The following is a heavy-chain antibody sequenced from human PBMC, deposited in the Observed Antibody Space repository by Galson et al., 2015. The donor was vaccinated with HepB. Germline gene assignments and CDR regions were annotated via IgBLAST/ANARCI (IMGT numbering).Heavy chain of an antibody. J-gene: IGHJ5*02. Sequence: SLRLSCAASGFTFSNAWMSWVRQAPGKGLEWVGRIKSKTDGGTTDYAAPVQGRFTISRDDSKNTLYLQMNSLKTEDTAVYYCTTDLFVRLGGLSPWGQGTLVTVYS. D-gene: IGHD3-10*02. V-gene: IGHV3-15*01. CDR1: GFTFSNAW. CDR2: IKSKTDGGTT. CDR3: TTDLFVRLGGLSP.